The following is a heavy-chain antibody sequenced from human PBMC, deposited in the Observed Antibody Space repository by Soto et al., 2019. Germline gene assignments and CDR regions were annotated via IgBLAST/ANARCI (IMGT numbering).Heavy chain of an antibody. CDR2: INHSGST. J-gene: IGHJ4*02. D-gene: IGHD1-20*01. CDR1: GGSFSCYY. CDR3: ARYNWNRQTLAVNDY. Sequence: SETMSLTCAVYGGSFSCYYLSWIRKQPGKGLEWIGEINHSGSTNYNPSLKSRVTISVDTSKNQFSLKLSSVTAADTAVYYCARYNWNRQTLAVNDYWGQGTLVTVSS. V-gene: IGHV4-34*01.